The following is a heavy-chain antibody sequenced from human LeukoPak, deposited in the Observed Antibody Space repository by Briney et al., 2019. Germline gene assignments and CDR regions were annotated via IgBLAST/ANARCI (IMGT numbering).Heavy chain of an antibody. J-gene: IGHJ5*02. CDR2: ISYDGSNK. V-gene: IGHV3-30*03. CDR3: ARGSYDFWSGYYH. CDR1: GFTFSSYG. Sequence: PGGSLRLSCAASGFTFSSYGMHWVRQAPGKGLEWVAVISYDGSNKYYADSVKGRFTISRDNSKNTLYVQMNSLRAEDTAVYYCARGSYDFWSGYYHWGQGTLVTVSS. D-gene: IGHD3-3*01.